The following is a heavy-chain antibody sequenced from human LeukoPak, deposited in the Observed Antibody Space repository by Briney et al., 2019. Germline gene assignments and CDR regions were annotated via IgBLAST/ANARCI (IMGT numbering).Heavy chain of an antibody. V-gene: IGHV4-59*01. Sequence: SETLSLTCTVSDDSISDYYRGWIRQPPGKGLEWIGYIYYSGTTSYNPSLRSRVTISVDTSKNQFSLKLNSVTAADTAIYYCARGGGWSPYYFDYWGQGTLVTVSS. CDR1: DDSISDYY. CDR2: IYYSGTT. CDR3: ARGGGWSPYYFDY. D-gene: IGHD6-19*01. J-gene: IGHJ4*02.